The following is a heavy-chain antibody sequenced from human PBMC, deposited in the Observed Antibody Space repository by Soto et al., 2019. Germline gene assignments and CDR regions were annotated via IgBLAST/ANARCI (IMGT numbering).Heavy chain of an antibody. CDR2: ISGSGGST. V-gene: IGHV3-23*01. D-gene: IGHD2-2*01. J-gene: IGHJ4*02. CDR3: AKDFLEEYQLPTAFDY. CDR1: GFTFSSYA. Sequence: GGSLRLSCAASGFTFSSYAMSWVRQAPGKGLEWVSAISGSGGSTYYADSVKGRFTISRDKSKNTLYLQMNSLRAEDTAVYYCAKDFLEEYQLPTAFDYWGQGTLVTVSS.